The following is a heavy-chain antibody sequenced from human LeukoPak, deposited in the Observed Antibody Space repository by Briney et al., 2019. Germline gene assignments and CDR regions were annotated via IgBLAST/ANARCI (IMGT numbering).Heavy chain of an antibody. V-gene: IGHV1-69*06. Sequence: SVKVSCKASGGTFSSYAIIWVRQAPGQGLEWMGRIIPIFGTANYAQKFRGRVTITADKSTSTAYMELSSLRSEDTAVYYCASSLLRFLEWLFYEYWGQGTLVTVSS. J-gene: IGHJ4*02. CDR1: GGTFSSYA. CDR3: ASSLLRFLEWLFYEY. D-gene: IGHD3-3*01. CDR2: IIPIFGTA.